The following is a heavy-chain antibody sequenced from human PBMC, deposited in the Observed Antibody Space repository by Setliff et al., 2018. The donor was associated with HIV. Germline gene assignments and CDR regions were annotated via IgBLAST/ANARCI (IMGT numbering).Heavy chain of an antibody. CDR2: ISAYNGNT. Sequence: GASVKVSCKASGYTFTSYGISWVRQAPGQGLEWMGWISAYNGNTNYAQKLQGRVTMTTDTSTSTAYMELRSLRSEDTAVYYCARDYFDSSAYHYGFGALDLWGQGTMVTVSS. V-gene: IGHV1-18*01. J-gene: IGHJ3*01. CDR3: ARDYFDSSAYHYGFGALDL. D-gene: IGHD3-22*01. CDR1: GYTFTSYG.